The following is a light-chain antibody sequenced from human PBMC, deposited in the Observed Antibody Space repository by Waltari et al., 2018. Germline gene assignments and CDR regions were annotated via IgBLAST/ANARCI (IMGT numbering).Light chain of an antibody. V-gene: IGKV3-20*01. CDR3: QHYLRLPVT. CDR1: QSVTRA. CDR2: GAS. Sequence: EIVLTQSPGTLSSSPGESAPLSCRTSQSVTRALAWYQQKPGQAPRLLIYGASNRATGIPDRFSGSGSGTDFSLTISSLEPEDFAVYYCQHYLRLPVTFGQGTKVEVK. J-gene: IGKJ1*01.